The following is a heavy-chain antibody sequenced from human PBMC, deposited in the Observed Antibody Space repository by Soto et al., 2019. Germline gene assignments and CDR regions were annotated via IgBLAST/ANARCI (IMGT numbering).Heavy chain of an antibody. V-gene: IGHV4-59*01. J-gene: IGHJ5*02. CDR2: IYYIGST. CDR3: ARGLTRQLLNWFDP. Sequence: PSETLSLTCTVSGGSISSYYWSCIRQPPGKGLEWIGYIYYIGSTNYNPSLKSRVTISVDTSKNQFSLKLSSVTAADTAVYYCARGLTRQLLNWFDPWGQGTLVTVSS. CDR1: GGSISSYY. D-gene: IGHD2-2*01.